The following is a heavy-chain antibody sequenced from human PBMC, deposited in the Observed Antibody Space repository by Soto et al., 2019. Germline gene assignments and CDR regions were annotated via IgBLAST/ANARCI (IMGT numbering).Heavy chain of an antibody. D-gene: IGHD3-22*01. J-gene: IGHJ3*02. Sequence: QVQLVQSGAEVKKPGASVKVSCKASGYTFTGYYMHWVRQAPGQGLEWMGWINPNSGGTNYAQKFQGGVTMTRDTSISTAYMELSRLRSDDTAVHYCARERNYDSSGRDAFDIWGQGTMVTVSS. CDR1: GYTFTGYY. CDR3: ARERNYDSSGRDAFDI. CDR2: INPNSGGT. V-gene: IGHV1-2*02.